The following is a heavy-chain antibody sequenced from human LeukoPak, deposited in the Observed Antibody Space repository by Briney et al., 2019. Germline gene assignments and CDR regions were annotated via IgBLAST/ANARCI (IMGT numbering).Heavy chain of an antibody. J-gene: IGHJ4*02. CDR1: GFTFSSYT. V-gene: IGHV3-64*01. D-gene: IGHD1-26*01. CDR3: ARVASSGTYGDY. CDR2: ISNNGGTT. Sequence: GSLRLSCAASGFTFSSYTMHWVPQAPGKGLEYVSAISNNGGTTYYANSVKGRFTISRDNSKNTLYLQMGSLRVEDMAVYYCARVASSGTYGDYWGQGTLVTVSS.